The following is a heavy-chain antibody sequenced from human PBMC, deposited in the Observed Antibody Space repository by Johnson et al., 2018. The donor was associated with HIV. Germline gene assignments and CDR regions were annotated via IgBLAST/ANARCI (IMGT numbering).Heavy chain of an antibody. J-gene: IGHJ3*02. V-gene: IGHV3-13*01. CDR2: LGTAGDT. CDR1: GFTFSNYD. Sequence: VQLVESGGGLVQPGGSLRLSCAASGFTFSNYDMHWVRQATGKGLEWVSDLGTAGDTYYPGSVKGRFNISRENAKNALYLQMNSLRAGDTAVYYCARWSADAFDIWGQGTMVTVSS. CDR3: ARWSADAFDI.